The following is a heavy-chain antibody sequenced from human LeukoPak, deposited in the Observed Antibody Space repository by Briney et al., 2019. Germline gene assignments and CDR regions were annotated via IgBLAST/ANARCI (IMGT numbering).Heavy chain of an antibody. Sequence: ASVTVSCKASGYTLSSYAMHWVRLAPGQTLEWIGWINAGNGNTKYSQKLQGRVTITRDTSASPAYMELSRAGSEDAAVYYCARTGTVAYRVNSGNGGYWGQGTLVTVSS. CDR1: GYTLSSYA. J-gene: IGHJ4*02. CDR3: ARTGTVAYRVNSGNGGY. CDR2: INAGNGNT. D-gene: IGHD5-12*01. V-gene: IGHV1-3*01.